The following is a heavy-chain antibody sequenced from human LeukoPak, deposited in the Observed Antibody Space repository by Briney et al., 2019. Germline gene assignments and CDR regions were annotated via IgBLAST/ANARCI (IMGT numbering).Heavy chain of an antibody. V-gene: IGHV3-23*01. D-gene: IGHD3-22*01. Sequence: GGSLRLSCAASGFTFSSYAMSWVRQAPGKGLEWVSAISGSGGSAYYADSVKGRFTISRDNSKNTLYLQMNSLRAEDTAVYYCAKGIDYYDSSGYYYVNYWYFDLWGRGTLVTVSS. CDR2: ISGSGGSA. CDR1: GFTFSSYA. J-gene: IGHJ2*01. CDR3: AKGIDYYDSSGYYYVNYWYFDL.